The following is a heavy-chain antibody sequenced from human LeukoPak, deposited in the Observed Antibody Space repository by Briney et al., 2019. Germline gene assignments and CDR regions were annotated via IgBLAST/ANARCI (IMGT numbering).Heavy chain of an antibody. J-gene: IGHJ3*02. D-gene: IGHD3-16*02. CDR3: ARRIMITFGGVIAALDAFDI. CDR2: ISDDGTNK. CDR1: GFTFSSYS. Sequence: GGSLRLSCAASGFTFSSYSMHWVRQAPGKGLEGVAFISDDGTNKACADSVKGRFTISRDNSKNTLYLQMNSLRAEDTAVYYCARRIMITFGGVIAALDAFDIWGQGTMVTVSS. V-gene: IGHV3-30-3*01.